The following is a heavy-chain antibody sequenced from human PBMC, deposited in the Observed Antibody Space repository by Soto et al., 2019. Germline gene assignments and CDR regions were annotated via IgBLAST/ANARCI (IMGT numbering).Heavy chain of an antibody. CDR3: ARTRGYSAYELDS. V-gene: IGHV3-23*01. D-gene: IGHD5-12*01. Sequence: PEGSLRLSCTASGFTVSRWAMTWVRQATGKGLEWVSAISYSGVSTYSAASEKGRFTISRDSSENTLSLQMNSLRVDDTAVYYCARTRGYSAYELDSWAPGTLVTVSS. CDR1: GFTVSRWA. CDR2: ISYSGVST. J-gene: IGHJ5*01.